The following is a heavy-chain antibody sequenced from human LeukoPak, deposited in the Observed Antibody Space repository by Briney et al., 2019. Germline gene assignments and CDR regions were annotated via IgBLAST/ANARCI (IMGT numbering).Heavy chain of an antibody. CDR3: AKNGDRGAYCTGGTCYPYFYYYMDV. D-gene: IGHD2-15*01. CDR2: ISSTGGTT. V-gene: IGHV3-23*01. J-gene: IGHJ6*03. Sequence: GGSLRLSCAASGITFSSYGMSWVRQAPGKGLEWVSSISSTGGTTYYADSVKGRFTISSENSKNTRYQQMNRMRAEDTDIYYCAKNGDRGAYCTGGTCYPYFYYYMDVWGKGTTVTI. CDR1: GITFSSYG.